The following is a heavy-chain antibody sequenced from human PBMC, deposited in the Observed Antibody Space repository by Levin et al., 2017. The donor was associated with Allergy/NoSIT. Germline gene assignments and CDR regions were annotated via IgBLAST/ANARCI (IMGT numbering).Heavy chain of an antibody. D-gene: IGHD1-14*01. CDR1: GVTFSSNA. Sequence: PGESLKISCAASGVTFSSNAMNWVRQAPGEGLEWVSVISGSGATTFYADSVKGRFTISRDNSKNTLYLQMNTLRAEDTAVYYCAKSRSSPTRDFDYWGQGTLVTVSS. J-gene: IGHJ4*02. CDR2: ISGSGATT. V-gene: IGHV3-23*01. CDR3: AKSRSSPTRDFDY.